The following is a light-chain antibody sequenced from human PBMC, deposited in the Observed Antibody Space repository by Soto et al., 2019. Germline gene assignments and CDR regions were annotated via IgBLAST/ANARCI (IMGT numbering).Light chain of an antibody. CDR2: GNS. V-gene: IGLV1-40*01. J-gene: IGLJ3*02. CDR3: QSYDSSLSGVV. Sequence: QPVLTQPPSVSGAPGQRVTISCTGSSSNIGAGYDVHWYQQLPGTAPKLLIYGNSNRPSGVLDRFSGSKSGTSASVAITGLQAEDEADYYCQSYDSSLSGVVFGGGTKLTVL. CDR1: SSNIGAGYD.